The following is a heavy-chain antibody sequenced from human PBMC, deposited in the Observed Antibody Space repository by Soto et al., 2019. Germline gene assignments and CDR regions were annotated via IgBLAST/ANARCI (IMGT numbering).Heavy chain of an antibody. V-gene: IGHV3-23*01. CDR1: GFTFSTSA. J-gene: IGHJ6*02. CDR3: ARDFSYSSSWWGGYYYYGMDV. CDR2: ISDSGST. Sequence: PGGSLRLSCEASGFTFSTSAMSWVRQAPGKGLEWVSTISDSGSTYYADSVKGRFTISRDNSKNTLYLQMNSLRAEDTAVYYCARDFSYSSSWWGGYYYYGMDVWGQGTTVTVSS. D-gene: IGHD6-13*01.